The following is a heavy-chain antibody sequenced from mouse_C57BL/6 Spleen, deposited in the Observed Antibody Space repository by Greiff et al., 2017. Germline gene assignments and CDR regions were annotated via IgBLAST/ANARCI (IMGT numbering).Heavy chain of an antibody. J-gene: IGHJ4*01. CDR3: ARKLPDYYAMDY. Sequence: EVMLVESGGGLVKPGGSLKLSCAASGFTFSDYGMHWVRQAPEKGLEWVAYISSGSSTIYYADTVKGRFTISRDNAKNTLFLQMTSLRSEDTAMYYSARKLPDYYAMDYWGQGTSVTVSS. CDR1: GFTFSDYG. CDR2: ISSGSSTI. V-gene: IGHV5-17*01. D-gene: IGHD5-5*01.